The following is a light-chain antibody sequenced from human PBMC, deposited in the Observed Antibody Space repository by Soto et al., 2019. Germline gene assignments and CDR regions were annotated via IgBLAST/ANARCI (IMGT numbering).Light chain of an antibody. CDR1: QSVASGH. CDR2: GAS. CDR3: QQYGSSPYT. J-gene: IGKJ2*01. V-gene: IGKV3-20*01. Sequence: EIVLTQSPGTLSLSPGERATLSCRASQSVASGHLAWYQQTRGQPPRLLIYGASNRATGVPDRFGGSGSGTDFTLTISRLESEDFAVYYCQQYGSSPYTFGQGTKLDIK.